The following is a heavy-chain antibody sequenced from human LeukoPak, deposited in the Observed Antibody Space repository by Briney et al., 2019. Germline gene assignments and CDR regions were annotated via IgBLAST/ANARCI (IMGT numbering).Heavy chain of an antibody. Sequence: GESLKISCKGSGYSFTSYWIGWVRQMPGKGLEWMGIIYPGDSDTRYSPSFQGQVTISADKSISTAYLQWSSLKASDTAMYYCASPQYCSGGSCYYAFDIWGQGTMATVSS. V-gene: IGHV5-51*01. J-gene: IGHJ3*02. CDR2: IYPGDSDT. D-gene: IGHD2-15*01. CDR3: ASPQYCSGGSCYYAFDI. CDR1: GYSFTSYW.